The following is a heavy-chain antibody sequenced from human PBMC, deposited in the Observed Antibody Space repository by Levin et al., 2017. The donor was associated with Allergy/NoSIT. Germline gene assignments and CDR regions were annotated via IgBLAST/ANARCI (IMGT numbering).Heavy chain of an antibody. J-gene: IGHJ4*02. CDR2: ISGGGDST. CDR1: GFTFSSYA. Sequence: GGSLRLSCAASGFTFSSYAMSWVRQAPGKGLEWVSAISGGGDSTYYADSVKGRFTISRDNSKNTLYLQMNSLRAEDTAVYYCAKDPLTAGGYSSPLGFDYWGQGTLVIVSS. V-gene: IGHV3-23*01. CDR3: AKDPLTAGGYSSPLGFDY. D-gene: IGHD6-13*01.